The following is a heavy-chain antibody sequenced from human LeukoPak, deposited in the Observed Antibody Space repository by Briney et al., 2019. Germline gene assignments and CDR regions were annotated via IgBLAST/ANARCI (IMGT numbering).Heavy chain of an antibody. CDR2: ISYDGSNK. CDR1: GLTFSNYA. Sequence: GGSLRLSCAASGLTFSNYAMHWVRQAPGKGLEWVAVISYDGSNKYYADSVKGRFTISRDNSKNTLNLQMNSLRAEDTAVYYCARGGSSYFPDYWGQGTLVTVSS. CDR3: ARGGSSYFPDY. D-gene: IGHD6-13*01. V-gene: IGHV3-30*04. J-gene: IGHJ4*02.